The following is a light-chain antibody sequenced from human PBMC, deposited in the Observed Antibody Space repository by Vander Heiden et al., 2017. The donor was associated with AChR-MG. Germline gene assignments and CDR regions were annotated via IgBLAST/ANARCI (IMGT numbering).Light chain of an antibody. CDR2: DDS. CDR3: YSTDSSGNHRV. Sequence: SYELSHPPSLPVSPGQTARPPCPGDALPTKYASWYQQKSGQAPVLVIYDDSKRPSGIPERFSGSSSGTMATLTISGAQVEDEADYYCYSTDSSGNHRVFGGGTKLTVL. V-gene: IGLV3-10*01. J-gene: IGLJ3*02. CDR1: ALPTKY.